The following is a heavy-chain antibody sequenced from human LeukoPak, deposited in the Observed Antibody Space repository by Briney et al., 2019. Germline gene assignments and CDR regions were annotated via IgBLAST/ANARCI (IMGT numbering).Heavy chain of an antibody. J-gene: IGHJ3*02. V-gene: IGHV4-59*11. CDR1: ADSFSSHY. D-gene: IGHD4-17*01. CDR3: ARDLVTVTKGFDI. Sequence: SETLSLTCAVSADSFSSHYWTWIRQSPGKGLKWIGYISYIGSTNYNPSLKSRVTISIDTSKNQFSLKLRSVTAADTAVYYCARDLVTVTKGFDIWGQGTMVSVSS. CDR2: ISYIGST.